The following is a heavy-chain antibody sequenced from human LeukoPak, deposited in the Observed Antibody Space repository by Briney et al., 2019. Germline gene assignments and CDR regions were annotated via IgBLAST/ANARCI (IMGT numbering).Heavy chain of an antibody. D-gene: IGHD3-22*01. V-gene: IGHV4-61*02. Sequence: SETLSLTCTVSGGSISGGSYYWSWIRLPAGKGLEWIGRIYTSGSTNYNPSLKSRVTISVDTSKNQFSLKLSSVTAADTAVYYCARARSSDYYDSSDDAFDIWGQGTMVTVSS. CDR3: ARARSSDYYDSSDDAFDI. J-gene: IGHJ3*02. CDR1: GGSISGGSYY. CDR2: IYTSGST.